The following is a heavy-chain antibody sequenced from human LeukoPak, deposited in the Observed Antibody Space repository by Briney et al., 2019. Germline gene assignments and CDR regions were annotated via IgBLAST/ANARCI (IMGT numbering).Heavy chain of an antibody. CDR2: IHYSEST. V-gene: IGHV4-59*01. CDR3: ATTYYYGSGSYSLVY. J-gene: IGHJ4*02. CDR1: SDSISSYS. D-gene: IGHD3-10*01. Sequence: PSETLSLTCSVSSDSISSYSWSWIRQPPGKGLEWIGYIHYSESTTYNPSLKSRVTISEDTSKNQFSLKLSSVTAADTAVYYCATTYYYGSGSYSLVYWGQGTLVTVSS.